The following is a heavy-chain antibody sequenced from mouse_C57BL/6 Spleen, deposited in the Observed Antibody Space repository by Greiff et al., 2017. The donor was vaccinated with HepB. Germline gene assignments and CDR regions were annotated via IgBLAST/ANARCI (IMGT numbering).Heavy chain of an antibody. D-gene: IGHD3-1*01. CDR1: GYTFTSYT. CDR2: INPSSGYT. J-gene: IGHJ2*01. V-gene: IGHV1-4*01. CDR3: ARWAPTFHY. Sequence: VQLQRSGADLARPGASVKMSCKASGYTFTSYTMHWVKQRPGQGLEWIGYINPSSGYTKYNQKFKDKATLTADKSSSTAYMQLSSLTSEDSAVYYCARWAPTFHYWGQGTTLTVSS.